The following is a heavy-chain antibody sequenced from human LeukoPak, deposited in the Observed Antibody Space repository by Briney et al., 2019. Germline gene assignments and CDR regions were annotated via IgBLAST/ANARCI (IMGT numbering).Heavy chain of an antibody. CDR1: GYTFTSYG. Sequence: ASVKVSCKASGYTFTSYGISWVRQAPGQGLEWMGWISAYNGNTNYAQKLQGRVTMTTDTSTSTAYMELRSLRSDDTAVYYCARGLGYCSGGSCYSDGMDVWGQGTTVTVSS. D-gene: IGHD2-15*01. J-gene: IGHJ6*02. CDR3: ARGLGYCSGGSCYSDGMDV. V-gene: IGHV1-18*01. CDR2: ISAYNGNT.